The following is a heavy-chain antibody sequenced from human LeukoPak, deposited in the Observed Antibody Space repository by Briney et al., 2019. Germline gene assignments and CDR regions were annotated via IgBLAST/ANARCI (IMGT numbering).Heavy chain of an antibody. Sequence: ASVKVSCKASGYTFTGYYMHWVRQAPGQGLEWMGWINSKSGGTNYAQKFQGRVTMTRDTSISAAYMEPSRLRSDDTAVYYCARSMAPSGSLYFQHWGQGTLVTVSS. CDR3: ARSMAPSGSLYFQH. CDR2: INSKSGGT. V-gene: IGHV1-2*02. D-gene: IGHD6-13*01. CDR1: GYTFTGYY. J-gene: IGHJ1*01.